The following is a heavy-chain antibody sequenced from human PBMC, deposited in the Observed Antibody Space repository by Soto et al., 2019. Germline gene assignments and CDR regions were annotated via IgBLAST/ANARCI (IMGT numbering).Heavy chain of an antibody. D-gene: IGHD6-6*01. CDR2: IYYRGST. Sequence: SETLSLTCTVSGGSISSSSYYWRWIRQPPGKGLEWIGSIYYRGSTYYNPSLKSRVTISVDTSKNQFSLKLSSVTAADTAVYYCARQEYSSSGTDYWGQGTLVTVSS. CDR3: ARQEYSSSGTDY. J-gene: IGHJ4*02. V-gene: IGHV4-39*01. CDR1: GGSISSSSYY.